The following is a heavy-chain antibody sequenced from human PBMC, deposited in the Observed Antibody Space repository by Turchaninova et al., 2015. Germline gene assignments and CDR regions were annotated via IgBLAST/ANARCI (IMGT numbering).Heavy chain of an antibody. CDR1: GYTFTRYA. J-gene: IGHJ5*02. CDR3: ARDSGGGDPYNWFDP. V-gene: IGHV1-3*01. Sequence: QVPLVQSGAEVKRPGASVKVSWEAFGYTFTRYAMPWVRQSPGQKRGGRGWSKPGNGDTKYSQRLQGRVTITRDTSASTAYMELSSLRGEDTAVYYCARDSGGGDPYNWFDPWGQGTRVTVSS. CDR2: SKPGNGDT. D-gene: IGHD2-15*01.